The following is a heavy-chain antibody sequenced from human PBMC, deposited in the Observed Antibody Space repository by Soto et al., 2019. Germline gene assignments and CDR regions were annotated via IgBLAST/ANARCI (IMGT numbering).Heavy chain of an antibody. D-gene: IGHD4-4*01. CDR1: GFTFSSYG. J-gene: IGHJ4*02. CDR3: ARDPNILTTNYFDY. Sequence: QVQLVESGGGVVQPGRSLRLSRAASGFTFSSYGMHWVRQAPGKGLEWVAVIWYDGSNKYYADSVKGRFTISRDNSKNTLYLQMNSLRAEDTAVYYCARDPNILTTNYFDYWGQGTLVTVSS. CDR2: IWYDGSNK. V-gene: IGHV3-33*01.